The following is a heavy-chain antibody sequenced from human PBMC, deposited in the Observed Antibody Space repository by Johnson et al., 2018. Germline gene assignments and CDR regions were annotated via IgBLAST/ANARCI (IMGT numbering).Heavy chain of an antibody. CDR1: GFTFSNAW. J-gene: IGHJ6*02. D-gene: IGHD1-26*01. Sequence: EVQLVESGGGLVKPGGSXRLSCAASGFTFSNAWMSWVRQAPGKGLEWVGRIKSKTDGGTTDYAAPVKGRFTSSREDSKNTLYLQMNSLKTEDTAVYYCTTDLWAWEPLWGQGTTVTVSS. CDR3: TTDLWAWEPL. CDR2: IKSKTDGGTT. V-gene: IGHV3-15*01.